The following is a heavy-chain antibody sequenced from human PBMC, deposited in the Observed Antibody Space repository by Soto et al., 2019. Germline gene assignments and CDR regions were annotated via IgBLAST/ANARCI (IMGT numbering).Heavy chain of an antibody. CDR3: ARGGLRTYLLDY. CDR2: INSDGSVT. Sequence: PLRVSWSASLFTFSSYWMHWVREAPGKGLVWVSRINSDGSVTNYADSVKGRFTISRDNAKNTLYLQMNSLRAEDTAVYYCARGGLRTYLLDYWGQGTLVTVSS. D-gene: IGHD3-16*02. J-gene: IGHJ4*02. CDR1: LFTFSSYW. V-gene: IGHV3-74*01.